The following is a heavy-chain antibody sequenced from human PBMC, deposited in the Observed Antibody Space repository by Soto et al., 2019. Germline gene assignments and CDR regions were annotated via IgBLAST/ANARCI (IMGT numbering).Heavy chain of an antibody. CDR2: IYHSGST. J-gene: IGHJ4*02. CDR3: ASSYVDTASIVFDY. V-gene: IGHV4-4*02. D-gene: IGHD5-18*01. Sequence: PSETLSLTCAVSGGSISSSNWWSWVRQPPGKGLEWIGEIYHSGSTNYNPSLKSRVTMSVDTSKNQFSLKLSSVTAADTAVYYCASSYVDTASIVFDYWGQGTLVTVSS. CDR1: GGSISSSNW.